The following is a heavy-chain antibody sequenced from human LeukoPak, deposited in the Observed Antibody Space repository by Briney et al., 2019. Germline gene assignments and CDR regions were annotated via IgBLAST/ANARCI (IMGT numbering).Heavy chain of an antibody. V-gene: IGHV4-34*01. J-gene: IGHJ6*03. CDR3: ASRGGYKFRFTDYYYYYMDV. CDR1: GGSFSGPY. Sequence: PSETLSLTCAVYGGSFSGPYWSWIRQPPGKGLGWVGEINHSGNTNYNPSLKSRVTISVDPSKNQFSLKLSSVTAADTAVYYCASRGGYKFRFTDYYYYYMDVWGNGTTVTVSS. CDR2: INHSGNT. D-gene: IGHD5-24*01.